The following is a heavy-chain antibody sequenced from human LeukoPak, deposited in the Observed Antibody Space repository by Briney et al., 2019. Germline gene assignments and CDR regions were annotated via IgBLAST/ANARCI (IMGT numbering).Heavy chain of an antibody. Sequence: GVSLRLSCAVCGFIFKTYALGWVRYAPGKGLEWVSAISGSGANTDYARFVKGRFVISRDNSKNTLYLQMNSLRADDTAVYYCARVTLPGRDGYNGGRYYFDYWGQGTLVTVSS. CDR2: ISGSGANT. CDR1: GFIFKTYA. D-gene: IGHD5-24*01. J-gene: IGHJ4*02. V-gene: IGHV3-23*01. CDR3: ARVTLPGRDGYNGGRYYFDY.